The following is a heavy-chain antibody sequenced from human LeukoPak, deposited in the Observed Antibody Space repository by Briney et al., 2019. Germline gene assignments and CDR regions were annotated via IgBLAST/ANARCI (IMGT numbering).Heavy chain of an antibody. Sequence: GESLKISCQSSGYNFTPYWIVWVRQKPGKGLEWMGITFAGYSYTIYSPSFQGQVTISVDKSISTAYLQWSSLKASDTAMYYCARRDGYGAYDIWGQGTMVTVSS. J-gene: IGHJ3*02. D-gene: IGHD5-24*01. V-gene: IGHV5-51*01. CDR2: TFAGYSYT. CDR3: ARRDGYGAYDI. CDR1: GYNFTPYW.